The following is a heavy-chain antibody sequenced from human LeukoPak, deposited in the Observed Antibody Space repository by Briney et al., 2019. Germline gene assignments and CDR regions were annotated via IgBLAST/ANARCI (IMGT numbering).Heavy chain of an antibody. CDR1: GYTFTNYG. J-gene: IGHJ4*02. CDR3: ASSGSEYKEYYYDSSAPYYFDY. CDR2: IIPIFGTA. D-gene: IGHD3-22*01. V-gene: IGHV1-69*13. Sequence: SVKVSCKASGYTFTNYGISWVRQAPGQGLEWMGGIIPIFGTANYAQKFQGRVTITADESTSTAYMELSSLRSEDTAVYYCASSGSEYKEYYYDSSAPYYFDYWGQGTLVTVSS.